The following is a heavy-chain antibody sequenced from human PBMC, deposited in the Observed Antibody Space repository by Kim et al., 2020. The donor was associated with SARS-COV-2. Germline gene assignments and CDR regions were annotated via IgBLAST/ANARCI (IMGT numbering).Heavy chain of an antibody. Sequence: GGSLRLSCAASGFTFSSYWMHWVRQAPGKGLVWVSRINSDGSSTRYADSVKGRFTISRDNAKNTLYLQMNSLRAEDTAVYYCVREWYYYDSSGYYYDGYFDYCGQGTLVTVSS. V-gene: IGHV3-74*01. CDR1: GFTFSSYW. CDR2: INSDGSST. D-gene: IGHD3-22*01. J-gene: IGHJ4*02. CDR3: VREWYYYDSSGYYYDGYFDY.